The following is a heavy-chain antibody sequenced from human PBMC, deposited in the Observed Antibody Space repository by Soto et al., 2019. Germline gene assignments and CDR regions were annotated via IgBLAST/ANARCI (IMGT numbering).Heavy chain of an antibody. D-gene: IGHD3-9*01. V-gene: IGHV1-69*13. Sequence: SVKVSCKASGGTFSSYAISWVRQAPGQGLEWMGGIIPIFGTANYAQKFQGRVTITADESTSTAYMELSSLRSEDTAVYYCATAPFQDYDILTGYSDQYYYYGMDVWGQGTTVTVSS. CDR2: IIPIFGTA. J-gene: IGHJ6*02. CDR1: GGTFSSYA. CDR3: ATAPFQDYDILTGYSDQYYYYGMDV.